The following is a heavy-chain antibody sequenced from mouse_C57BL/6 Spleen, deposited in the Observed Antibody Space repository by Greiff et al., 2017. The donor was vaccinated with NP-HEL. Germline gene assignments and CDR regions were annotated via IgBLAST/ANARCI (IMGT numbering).Heavy chain of an antibody. CDR2: INPGSGGT. CDR1: GYAFTNYL. J-gene: IGHJ4*01. Sequence: QVQLQQSGAELVRPGTSVKVSCKASGYAFTNYLIEWVKQRPGQGLEWIGVINPGSGGTNYNEKFKGKATLTADKSSSTAYMQLSSLTSEDSAVYFCARGQLRAMDYWGQGTSVTVSS. CDR3: ARGQLRAMDY. D-gene: IGHD3-2*02. V-gene: IGHV1-54*01.